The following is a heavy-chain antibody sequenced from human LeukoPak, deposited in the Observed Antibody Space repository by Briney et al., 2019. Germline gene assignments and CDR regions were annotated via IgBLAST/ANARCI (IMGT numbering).Heavy chain of an antibody. D-gene: IGHD6-13*01. J-gene: IGHJ5*02. CDR3: ARVGEGRIAAAGTRWFDP. Sequence: SETLSLTCTVSGGSISSGGYHWRWLRQHPGKGLEWIGYIYYSGSTYYNPSLKSRVTISVDTSKNQFSLTLSSVTAADTAVYYGARVGEGRIAAAGTRWFDPWGQGTLVTVSS. CDR2: IYYSGST. CDR1: GGSISSGGYH. V-gene: IGHV4-31*03.